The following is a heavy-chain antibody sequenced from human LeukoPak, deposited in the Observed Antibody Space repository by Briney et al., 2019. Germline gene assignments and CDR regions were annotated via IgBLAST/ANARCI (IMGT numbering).Heavy chain of an antibody. V-gene: IGHV3-23*01. CDR1: GFTFSSYA. CDR2: ISGSGGSA. D-gene: IGHD3-9*01. CDR3: AKDGHVYYDILTGSKPDY. J-gene: IGHJ4*02. Sequence: PGGSLRLSCAASGFTFSSYAMSWVRQAPGKGLGWVSAISGSGGSAYYADSVKGRFTISRDNSKNTLYLQMNSLRAEDTAVYYCAKDGHVYYDILTGSKPDYWGQGTLVTVSS.